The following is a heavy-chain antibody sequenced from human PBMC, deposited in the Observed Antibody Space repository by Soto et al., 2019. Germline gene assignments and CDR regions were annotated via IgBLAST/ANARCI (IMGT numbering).Heavy chain of an antibody. CDR3: ARPSIAAAGTSWFDP. J-gene: IGHJ5*02. CDR1: GYTFTGYY. D-gene: IGHD6-13*01. CDR2: INPNSGDT. V-gene: IGHV1-2*04. Sequence: ASVKVSCKASGYTFTGYYMHWVRQAPGQGLEWMGWINPNSGDTNYAQKFQGWVTMTRDTSISTAYMELSRLRSDDTAVYYCARPSIAAAGTSWFDPWGQGTLVTVSS.